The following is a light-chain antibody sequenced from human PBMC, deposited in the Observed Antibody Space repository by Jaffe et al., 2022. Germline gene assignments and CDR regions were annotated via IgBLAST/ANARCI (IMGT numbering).Light chain of an antibody. Sequence: DIQMTQSPSSLSASVGDRVTITCRASQGISSSLAWYQHKPGKAPEVLLYAASRLESGVPSSFSGSGSGTDYTLTISSLQPEDFATYYCQQYYSPPYTFGQGTKLEIK. J-gene: IGKJ2*01. CDR1: QGISSS. CDR2: AAS. V-gene: IGKV1-NL1*01. CDR3: QQYYSPPYT.